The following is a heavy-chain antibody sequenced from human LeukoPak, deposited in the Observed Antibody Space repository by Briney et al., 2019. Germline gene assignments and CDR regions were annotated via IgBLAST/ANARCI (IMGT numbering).Heavy chain of an antibody. CDR2: ISSGSSTI. Sequence: PGGSLRLSCAASGFTFSSYSMNWVRQAPGKGLEWVSYISSGSSTISYADSVKGRFTISRDNAKNSLYLQMNSLRAEDTAVYYCARETLLDYWGQGTLVTVPS. V-gene: IGHV3-48*01. CDR3: ARETLLDY. J-gene: IGHJ4*02. CDR1: GFTFSSYS.